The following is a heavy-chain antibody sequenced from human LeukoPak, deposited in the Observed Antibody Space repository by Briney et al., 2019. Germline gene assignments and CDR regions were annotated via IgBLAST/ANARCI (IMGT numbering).Heavy chain of an antibody. J-gene: IGHJ4*02. CDR3: TRAFYFDGSGPRYFDS. CDR2: IYPGDSDA. CDR1: GYSFTSHW. Sequence: GESLKISCEASGYSFTSHWIGWVRQMPGKGLEWMGIIYPGDSDARYSPSFQGQVTISADKSISTAYLLWSSLKASDTAMYYCTRAFYFDGSGPRYFDSWGQGTLVTVSS. D-gene: IGHD3-22*01. V-gene: IGHV5-51*01.